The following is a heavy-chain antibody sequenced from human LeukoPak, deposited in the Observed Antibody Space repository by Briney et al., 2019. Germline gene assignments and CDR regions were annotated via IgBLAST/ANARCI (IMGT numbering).Heavy chain of an antibody. CDR3: ARGSLGTHDAFDI. J-gene: IGHJ3*02. CDR1: GGSISSYY. D-gene: IGHD1-14*01. CDR2: IYYSGST. V-gene: IGHV4-59*01. Sequence: SETLSLTCTVSGGSISSYYWSWIRQPPGKGLEWIGYIYYSGSTNYNPYLKSRVTISVAASKNQFSLKLSSVTAADTAVYYCARGSLGTHDAFDIWGQGTMVTVSS.